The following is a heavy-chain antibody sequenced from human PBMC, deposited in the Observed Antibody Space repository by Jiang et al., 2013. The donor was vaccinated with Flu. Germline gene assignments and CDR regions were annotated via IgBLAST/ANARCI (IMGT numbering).Heavy chain of an antibody. CDR2: INYNRGSI. V-gene: IGHV3-9*01. Sequence: DYAMHWVRQAPGKGLEWVSGINYNRGSIGYADSVKGRFTISRDNAKKSLYLQMNSLRVEDTALYYCAKDIMRTFGGMDVWGQGTTVTVSS. CDR3: AKDIMRTFGGMDV. CDR1: DYA. J-gene: IGHJ6*02. D-gene: IGHD2/OR15-2a*01.